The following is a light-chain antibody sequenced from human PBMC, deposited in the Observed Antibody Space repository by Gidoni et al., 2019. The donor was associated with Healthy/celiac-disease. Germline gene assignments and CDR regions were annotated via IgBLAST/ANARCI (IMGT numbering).Light chain of an antibody. CDR2: GAS. CDR1: QSVSSSY. J-gene: IGKJ1*01. Sequence: IVLPQSPGTLSLSPGARATISCRASQSVSSSYLAWYQQKPGQAPRLLIYGASSRATGIPDRFSGSGSGTDFTLTISRLEPEDFAVYYCQQDGSSPRTFGQGTKVEIK. V-gene: IGKV3-20*01. CDR3: QQDGSSPRT.